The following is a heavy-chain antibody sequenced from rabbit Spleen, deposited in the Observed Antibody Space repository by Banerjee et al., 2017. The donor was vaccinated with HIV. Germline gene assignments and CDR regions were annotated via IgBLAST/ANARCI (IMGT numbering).Heavy chain of an antibody. CDR3: AGDLASVVGWNFGL. CDR1: GFSFTSTDY. Sequence: QSLEESGGGLVKPGASLTLTCTASGFSFTSTDYMCWVRQAPGKGLQWIACINAYTGKPVYATWAKGRFTISRTSSTSVTLQMTSLTAADTATYFCAGDLASVVGWNFGLWGQGTLVTVS. J-gene: IGHJ4*01. CDR2: INAYTGKP. D-gene: IGHD3-1*01. V-gene: IGHV1S40*01.